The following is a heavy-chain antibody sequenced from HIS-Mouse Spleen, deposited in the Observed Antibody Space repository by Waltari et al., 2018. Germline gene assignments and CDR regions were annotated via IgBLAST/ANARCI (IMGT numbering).Heavy chain of an antibody. V-gene: IGHV4-39*07. J-gene: IGHJ2*01. CDR3: AREIPYSSSWYDWYFDL. CDR1: GGSLSSSSSY. D-gene: IGHD6-13*01. Sequence: QLQLQESGPGLVTPSETLSLTCTVSGGSLSSSSSYWGGIRQPPGKGLEWIGSIYYSGSTYYNPSLKSRVTISVDTSKNQFSLKLSSVTAADTAVYYCAREIPYSSSWYDWYFDLWGRGTLVTVSS. CDR2: IYYSGST.